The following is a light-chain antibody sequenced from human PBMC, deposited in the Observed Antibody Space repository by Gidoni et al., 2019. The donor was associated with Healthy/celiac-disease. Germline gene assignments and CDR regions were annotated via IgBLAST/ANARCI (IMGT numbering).Light chain of an antibody. Sequence: QSVLTQSSSMSGAPGQRVTISCTGSSSNIGANYDVNWYQQFPGTAPKLLIYGNNNRPSGVPDRFAGSKSGTSASLAITGLQSEDEADYYYQSYDGRLSAVIFGGGTKLTVL. CDR2: GNN. J-gene: IGLJ2*01. CDR3: QSYDGRLSAVI. CDR1: SSNIGANYD. V-gene: IGLV1-40*01.